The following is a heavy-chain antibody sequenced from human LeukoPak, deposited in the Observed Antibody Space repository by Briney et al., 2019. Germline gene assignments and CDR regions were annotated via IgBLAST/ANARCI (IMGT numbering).Heavy chain of an antibody. CDR1: GFTFSSYA. D-gene: IGHD2-15*01. CDR2: ISGSGGST. J-gene: IGHJ5*01. CDR3: ARDRGLGLPNWFDS. V-gene: IGHV3-23*01. Sequence: GASLRLSCAASGFTFSSYAMSWVRQAPGKGLEWVSAISGSGGSTYYADSVKGRFTISRDNAKSSLFLQMDSLRVEDTAIYYCARDRGLGLPNWFDSWGQGTLVTVSS.